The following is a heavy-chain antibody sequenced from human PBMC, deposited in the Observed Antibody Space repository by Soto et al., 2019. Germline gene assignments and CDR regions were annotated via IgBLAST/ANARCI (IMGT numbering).Heavy chain of an antibody. Sequence: QVQVVQSGAEVKKPGASVKVSCKASGYTFIHYYIHWVRQAPGQGLEWMAIINPNGGSTNYAQKFQGRVTVTSDTSTSTVSMELNSLGSDDTAVYFCARSLLQGDFWGQGTLVTVSS. CDR1: GYTFIHYY. V-gene: IGHV1-46*01. CDR3: ARSLLQGDF. J-gene: IGHJ4*02. D-gene: IGHD2-21*01. CDR2: INPNGGST.